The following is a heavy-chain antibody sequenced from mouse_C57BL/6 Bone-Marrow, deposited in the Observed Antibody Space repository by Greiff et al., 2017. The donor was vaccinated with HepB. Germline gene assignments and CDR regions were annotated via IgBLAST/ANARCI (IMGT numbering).Heavy chain of an antibody. V-gene: IGHV1-81*01. J-gene: IGHJ3*01. D-gene: IGHD1-1*02. Sequence: VKLMESGAELARPGASVKLSCKASGYTFTSYGISWVKQRTGQGLEWIGEIYPRSGNTYYNEKFKGKDTLTADKSSSTAYMELRSLTSEDSAVYFCARYWWCFAYWGQGTLVTVSA. CDR3: ARYWWCFAY. CDR1: GYTFTSYG. CDR2: IYPRSGNT.